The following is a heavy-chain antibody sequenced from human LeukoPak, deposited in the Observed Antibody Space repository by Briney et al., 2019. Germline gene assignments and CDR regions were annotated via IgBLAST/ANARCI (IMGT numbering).Heavy chain of an antibody. J-gene: IGHJ4*02. V-gene: IGHV3-66*02. Sequence: GGSVRLSCASSGFTFRRYWLSWVRQAPGKGLEWVSVIYSGGSTYSADSVKGRFTIYRDNPKNTLYLQMNSLRAEDTAVYYCARRTLGSTFDYWGQGTLVTASS. CDR3: ARRTLGSTFDY. CDR1: GFTFRRYW. CDR2: IYSGGST.